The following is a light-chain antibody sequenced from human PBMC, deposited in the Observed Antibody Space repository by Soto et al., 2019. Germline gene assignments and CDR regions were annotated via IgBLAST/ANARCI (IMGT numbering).Light chain of an antibody. J-gene: IGKJ1*01. CDR3: RQDYNYPPT. CDR1: QSISSW. V-gene: IGKV1-5*01. Sequence: DIPITQSPSTLYASIVDSVTITCRASQSISSWLAWYQQKPGKAPKLLIYDASSLESGVPSRFSGSGSGTDFTLTISSLQPDDFATYYCRQDYNYPPTFGKGTKVDIK. CDR2: DAS.